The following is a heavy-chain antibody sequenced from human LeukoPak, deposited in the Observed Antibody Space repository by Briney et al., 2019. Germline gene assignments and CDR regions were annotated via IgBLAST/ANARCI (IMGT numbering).Heavy chain of an antibody. D-gene: IGHD3-10*01. V-gene: IGHV1-69*01. CDR1: GGTFSSYA. Sequence: EASVKVSCKASGGTFSSYAISWVRQAPGQGLEWMGGIIPIFGTANYAQKFQGRVTITADESTSTAYMELSSLRSEDTAVYYCARGEGSSSNNYCYYGMDVWGQGTTVTVSS. CDR2: IIPIFGTA. J-gene: IGHJ6*02. CDR3: ARGEGSSSNNYCYYGMDV.